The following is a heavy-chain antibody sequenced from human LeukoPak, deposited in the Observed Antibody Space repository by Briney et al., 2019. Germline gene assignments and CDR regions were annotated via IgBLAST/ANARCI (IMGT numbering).Heavy chain of an antibody. Sequence: PGGSLRLSCAASGFTFSSYGMHWVRQAPGKGLEWVAVISYDGSNKYYADSVKGRFTISRDNSKNTLYLQMNSLRAEDTAVYYCAKGGVPPAGYWGQGTLVTVSS. J-gene: IGHJ4*02. V-gene: IGHV3-30*18. CDR1: GFTFSSYG. CDR2: ISYDGSNK. D-gene: IGHD4/OR15-4a*01. CDR3: AKGGVPPAGY.